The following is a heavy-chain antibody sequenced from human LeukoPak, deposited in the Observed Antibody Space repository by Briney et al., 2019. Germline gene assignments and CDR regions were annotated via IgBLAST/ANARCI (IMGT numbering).Heavy chain of an antibody. D-gene: IGHD2-2*01. CDR1: GGSFSGYY. CDR3: ARQLGYCSTSSCYPYFDS. Sequence: SETLSLTCAVYGGSFSGYYWSWIRQPPGKGLEWIGYIYYSGSTNYNPSLKSRVTISVDTSKSQFSLKVSSVIPADTAVYYCARQLGYCSTSSCYPYFDSWGQGTVVTVSS. V-gene: IGHV4-59*01. CDR2: IYYSGST. J-gene: IGHJ4*02.